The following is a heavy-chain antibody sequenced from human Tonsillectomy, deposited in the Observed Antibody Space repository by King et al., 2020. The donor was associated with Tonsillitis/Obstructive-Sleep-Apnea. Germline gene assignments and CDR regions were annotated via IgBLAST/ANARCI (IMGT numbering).Heavy chain of an antibody. CDR3: ARGGFHGDSDAFDI. CDR2: IYYTGST. Sequence: VQLQESGPGLVKPSETLSLTCNVSGGSISNFFWSWIRQPPGKGLEWIGYIYYTGSTKYNPSLKSRVSISLDTAKKQFSLKLSSVTAADTAVYYCARGGFHGDSDAFDIWGQGTMVTVSS. CDR1: GGSISNFF. D-gene: IGHD2-21*01. V-gene: IGHV4-59*01. J-gene: IGHJ3*02.